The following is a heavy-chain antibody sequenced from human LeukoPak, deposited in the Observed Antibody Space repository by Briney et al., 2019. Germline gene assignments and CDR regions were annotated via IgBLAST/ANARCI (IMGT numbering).Heavy chain of an antibody. Sequence: GGSLRLSCAASGFTFTMFSMNWLRQAPGKGLEWIAFIRGRSDTTYYADSVQGRFTISRDNTEDSVYLQMNSLRVEDTAVYYCARTYDFGIGPPGDAFDNWGQGTLVTVFS. D-gene: IGHD3-3*01. CDR3: ARTYDFGIGPPGDAFDN. J-gene: IGHJ3*02. V-gene: IGHV3-48*01. CDR1: GFTFTMFS. CDR2: IRGRSDTT.